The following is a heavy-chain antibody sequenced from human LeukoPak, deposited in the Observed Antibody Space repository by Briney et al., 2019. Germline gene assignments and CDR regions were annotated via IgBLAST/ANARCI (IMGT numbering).Heavy chain of an antibody. Sequence: GGSLRLSCAASGFTFSDYYMSWIRQALGKGLEWVSYTSSSGSTIYYADSVKGRFTISRDNAKNSLYLQMNSLRAEDTAVYYCARDSDYDSSGYYYNYWGQGTLVTVSS. CDR2: TSSSGSTI. D-gene: IGHD3-22*01. J-gene: IGHJ4*02. V-gene: IGHV3-11*01. CDR1: GFTFSDYY. CDR3: ARDSDYDSSGYYYNY.